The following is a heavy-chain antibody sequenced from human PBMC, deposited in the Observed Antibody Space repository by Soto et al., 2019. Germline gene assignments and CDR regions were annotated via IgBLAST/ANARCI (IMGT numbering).Heavy chain of an antibody. CDR3: ARDLYGDYVMCAFDI. J-gene: IGHJ3*02. CDR1: GYTFTSYG. CDR2: ISAYNGNT. V-gene: IGHV1-18*01. Sequence: ASVKVSCKASGYTFTSYGISWVRQAPGQGLEWMGWISAYNGNTNYAQKLQGRVTMTTDTSTSTAYMELRSLRSDDTAVYYCARDLYGDYVMCAFDIWGQGTMVTVSS. D-gene: IGHD4-17*01.